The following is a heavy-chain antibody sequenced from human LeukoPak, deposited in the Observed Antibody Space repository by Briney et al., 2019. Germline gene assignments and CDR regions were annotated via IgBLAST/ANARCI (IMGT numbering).Heavy chain of an antibody. J-gene: IGHJ6*03. V-gene: IGHV4-4*07. CDR2: IYTSGSN. Sequence: SETLSLTCTVSGGSISSYYWSWIRQPAGKGREWIGCIYTSGSNNYNPSLESRVTISVDKSKNHFSLKLSSVTAADTAVYYCARDLRDYDFWSGYYGQSLDHYYYMDVWGKGTTVTVSS. D-gene: IGHD3-3*01. CDR3: ARDLRDYDFWSGYYGQSLDHYYYMDV. CDR1: GGSISSYY.